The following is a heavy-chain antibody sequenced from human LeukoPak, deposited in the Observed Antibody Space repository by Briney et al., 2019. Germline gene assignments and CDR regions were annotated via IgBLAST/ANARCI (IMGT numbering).Heavy chain of an antibody. V-gene: IGHV4-34*01. J-gene: IGHJ4*02. D-gene: IGHD3-9*01. CDR1: DGSFSGHY. Sequence: PSGTLSLACAVYDGSFSGHYWSWIRQTPGKGLEWIADINHSGTTNYNPYLNSRITISVDTSKKQFSIKVNSVTAADTAVYYCARRRTDILTDYHPYYFDSWGQGTLVTVSS. CDR3: ARRRTDILTDYHPYYFDS. CDR2: INHSGTT.